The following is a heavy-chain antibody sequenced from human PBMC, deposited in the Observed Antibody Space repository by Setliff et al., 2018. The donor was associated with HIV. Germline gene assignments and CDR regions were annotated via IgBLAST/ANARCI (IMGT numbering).Heavy chain of an antibody. J-gene: IGHJ4*02. CDR3: ARSIYGSGSHPLDI. CDR1: GGSVDGYY. Sequence: PSETLSLTCTVSGGSVDGYYWSWIRQPAGEGLEWIGRMYAAGWSNYNPSLESRVTMSVDRSKDQFSLRLTSVSAADTAVYYCARSIYGSGSHPLDIWGQGTLVTV. V-gene: IGHV4-4*07. CDR2: MYAAGWS. D-gene: IGHD3-10*01.